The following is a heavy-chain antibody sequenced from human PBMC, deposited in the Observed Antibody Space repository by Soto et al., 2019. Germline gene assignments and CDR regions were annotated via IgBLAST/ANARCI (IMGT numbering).Heavy chain of an antibody. CDR1: GFAFSRND. D-gene: IGHD1-1*01. CDR2: INYSGVST. V-gene: IGHV3-23*01. J-gene: IGHJ4*02. CDR3: VTDPNWEWGY. Sequence: GGSLRRTCADSGFAFSRNDMNWVRQRPGKGLEWVSNINYSGVSTYYSDAVKGRFTISRDNSKNILYLEMNSLKVDDTAVYYCVTDPNWEWGYWGQGALVT.